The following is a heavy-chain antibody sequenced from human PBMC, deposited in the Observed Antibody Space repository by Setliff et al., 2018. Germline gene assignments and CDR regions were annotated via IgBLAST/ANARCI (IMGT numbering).Heavy chain of an antibody. V-gene: IGHV1-46*01. J-gene: IGHJ4*02. CDR2: INPGGGSA. D-gene: IGHD6-13*01. CDR1: GYGLITYY. CDR3: ARGGMAAAGRKGVFEY. Sequence: GASVKVSCKASGYGLITYYMHWVRQAPGQGLEWMGIINPGGGSASYAQKFQSRVTMTRDTSTSTFYMELSMLRSEDTAVYYCARGGMAAAGRKGVFEYWGQGSLVTVS.